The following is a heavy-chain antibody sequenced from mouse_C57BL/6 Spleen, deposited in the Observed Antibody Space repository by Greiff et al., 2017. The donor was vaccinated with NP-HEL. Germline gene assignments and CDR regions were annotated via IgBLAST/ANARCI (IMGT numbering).Heavy chain of an antibody. CDR2: INYDGSST. Sequence: EVKLMESEGGLVQPGSSIKLSCTASGFTFSDYYMAWVRQVPEKGLEWVANINYDGSSTYYLDSLKSRFIISRDNAKNILYLQMSSLKSEDTATYYCARRDLDYAMDYWGQGTSVTVSS. J-gene: IGHJ4*01. D-gene: IGHD3-3*01. V-gene: IGHV5-16*01. CDR3: ARRDLDYAMDY. CDR1: GFTFSDYY.